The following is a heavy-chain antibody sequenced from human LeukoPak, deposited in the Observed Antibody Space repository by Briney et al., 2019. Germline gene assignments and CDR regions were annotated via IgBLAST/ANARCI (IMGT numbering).Heavy chain of an antibody. CDR1: GGSISSGDYY. CDR3: ASYGSSWEFDY. CDR2: IYYSGST. D-gene: IGHD6-13*01. J-gene: IGHJ4*02. Sequence: SETLSLTCTVSGGSISSGDYYWSWIRQPPGKGLEWIGYIYYSGSTYYNPSLKSRVTMSVDTSKNQFSLKLSSVTAADTAVYYCASYGSSWEFDYWGQGTLVTVSS. V-gene: IGHV4-30-4*01.